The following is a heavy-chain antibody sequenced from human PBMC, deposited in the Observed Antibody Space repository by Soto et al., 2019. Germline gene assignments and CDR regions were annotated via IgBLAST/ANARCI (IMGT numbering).Heavy chain of an antibody. CDR3: AKDRSYYYDSSGYYDYYYYGMDV. V-gene: IGHV3-23*01. Sequence: GGSLRLSCAASGFTFSSYAMSWVRQAPGKGLEWVSAISGSGGSTYYADSVKGRFTNSRDNSKNTLYLQMNSLRAEDTAVYYCAKDRSYYYDSSGYYDYYYYGMDVWGQGTTVTVSS. J-gene: IGHJ6*02. D-gene: IGHD3-22*01. CDR2: ISGSGGST. CDR1: GFTFSSYA.